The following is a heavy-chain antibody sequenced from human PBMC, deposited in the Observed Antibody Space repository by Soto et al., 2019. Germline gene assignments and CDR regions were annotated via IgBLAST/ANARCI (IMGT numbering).Heavy chain of an antibody. Sequence: GASVKVSCKASGGTFSSYAISWVRQAPGQGLEWMGGIIPIFGTAKYPQKFQGRVTITADRSTSTSYMELSSLRSEDTAVYYCARGGGGSGSAAYFYYGMDVWGQGTTVTVSS. CDR3: ARGGGGSGSAAYFYYGMDV. V-gene: IGHV1-69*06. CDR2: IIPIFGTA. J-gene: IGHJ6*02. D-gene: IGHD3-10*01. CDR1: GGTFSSYA.